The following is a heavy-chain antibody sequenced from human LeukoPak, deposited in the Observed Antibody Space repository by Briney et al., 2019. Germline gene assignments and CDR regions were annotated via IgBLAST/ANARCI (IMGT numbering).Heavy chain of an antibody. D-gene: IGHD3-22*01. J-gene: IGHJ1*01. Sequence: SETLSLTCTVSGHSIINSYYWGWIRQPPGEGLEWIGSIYHSGSTYYNPPLKSRVTISIDTSKNQFSLKLNSVTAADTAVYYCARTVDSSGFSCFQHWXXGTXVXVSX. V-gene: IGHV4-38-2*02. CDR3: ARTVDSSGFSCFQH. CDR1: GHSIINSYY. CDR2: IYHSGST.